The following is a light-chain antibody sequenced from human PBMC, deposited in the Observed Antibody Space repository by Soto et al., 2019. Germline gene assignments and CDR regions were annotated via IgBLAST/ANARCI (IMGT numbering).Light chain of an antibody. CDR3: QQVKSYPWT. CDR2: AAS. J-gene: IGKJ1*01. Sequence: DIQMTQSPSTLSASIGDRVTITCRASESIRTWLAWYQHKPGKAPKFLIFAASSLQSGVPSRFSGSRSGPDFTLTISSLQPEDFATYYCQQVKSYPWTFGQGTKVDI. CDR1: ESIRTW. V-gene: IGKV1-5*01.